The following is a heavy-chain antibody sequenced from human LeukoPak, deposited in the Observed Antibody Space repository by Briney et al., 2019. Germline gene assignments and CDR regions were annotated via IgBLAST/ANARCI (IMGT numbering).Heavy chain of an antibody. D-gene: IGHD6-13*01. V-gene: IGHV3-30-3*01. J-gene: IGHJ4*02. CDR2: ISYDGSNK. CDR1: GFTFSSYA. CDR3: AREGGAAAGTAYVRQQFDY. Sequence: PGGSLRLSCAASGFTFSSYAMHWVRQAPGKGLKWVAVISYDGSNKYYADSVKGRFTISRDNSKNTLYLQMNSLRAEDTAVYYCAREGGAAAGTAYVRQQFDYWGQGTLVTVSS.